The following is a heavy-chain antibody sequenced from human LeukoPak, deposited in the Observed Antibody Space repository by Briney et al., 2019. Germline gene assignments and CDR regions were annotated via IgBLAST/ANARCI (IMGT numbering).Heavy chain of an antibody. CDR1: GFTFSSYA. D-gene: IGHD6-13*01. J-gene: IGHJ4*02. CDR3: AKARPPYSSSWYSDFDY. V-gene: IGHV3-23*01. Sequence: GGSLRLSCAASGFTFSSYAMSWVRQAPGKGLEWVSAISGSGGSTYYADSVKGRFTISRDNSKNTLYLQMNSLRAEDTALYYCAKARPPYSSSWYSDFDYWGQGTLVTVSS. CDR2: ISGSGGST.